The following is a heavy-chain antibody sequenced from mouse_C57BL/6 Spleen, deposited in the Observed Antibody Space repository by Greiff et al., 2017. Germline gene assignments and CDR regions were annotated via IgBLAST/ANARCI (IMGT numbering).Heavy chain of an antibody. Sequence: VKLMESGPGLVQPSQSLSITCTVSGFSLTSYGVHWVRQSPGKGLEWLGVIWRGGSTDYNAAFMSRLSITKDNSKSQVFFKMNSLQADDTAIYYCAKNLGTTVVATGYFDVWGTGTTVTVSS. D-gene: IGHD1-1*01. CDR1: GFSLTSYG. V-gene: IGHV2-5*01. J-gene: IGHJ1*03. CDR3: AKNLGTTVVATGYFDV. CDR2: IWRGGST.